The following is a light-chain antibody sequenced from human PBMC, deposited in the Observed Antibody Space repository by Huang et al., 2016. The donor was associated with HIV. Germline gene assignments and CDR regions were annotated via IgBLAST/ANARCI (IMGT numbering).Light chain of an antibody. CDR2: AAS. J-gene: IGKJ4*01. CDR1: QGVSNY. V-gene: IGKV1-39*01. Sequence: DIQMTQSPSSLSASVGDRVTITCRAGQGVSNYLNWYQHKPGMAPKRLIYAASSLQSGVPSRFSGSRSGTHFTLTISSLQPEDIATYYCQQTYDTPPLSFGGGTKVEL. CDR3: QQTYDTPPLS.